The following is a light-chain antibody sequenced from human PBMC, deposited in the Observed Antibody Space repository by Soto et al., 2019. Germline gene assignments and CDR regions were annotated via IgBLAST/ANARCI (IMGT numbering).Light chain of an antibody. Sequence: DIQMTQYPSSVAAAVGDRVTITCRASQGISTWLAWYQHKPGTAPKLLIFGAFSLQRGVPSRFAGSGSATDFTLTIKSLPPEDVATYYCQQVTTFPRTFGQGTKVEIK. CDR1: QGISTW. V-gene: IGKV1-12*01. CDR3: QQVTTFPRT. CDR2: GAF. J-gene: IGKJ1*01.